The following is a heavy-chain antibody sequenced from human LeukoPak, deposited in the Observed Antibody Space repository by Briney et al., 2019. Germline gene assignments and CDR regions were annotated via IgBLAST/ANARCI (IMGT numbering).Heavy chain of an antibody. V-gene: IGHV3-15*01. CDR2: IRGKTDGGKT. CDR1: AFTFSNVW. Sequence: PGGSLRLSCAASAFTFSNVWMSWVRQAPGKGLEWVGRIRGKTDGGKTDYAAPVKGRFTISRDDSKNTLYLQMDSLKTEDTAVYYCTIPASGYSYGVLDSWGQGALVTVSS. CDR3: TIPASGYSYGVLDS. D-gene: IGHD5-18*01. J-gene: IGHJ4*02.